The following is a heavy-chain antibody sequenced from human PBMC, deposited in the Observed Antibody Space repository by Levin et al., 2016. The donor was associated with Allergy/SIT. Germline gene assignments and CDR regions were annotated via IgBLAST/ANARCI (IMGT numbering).Heavy chain of an antibody. CDR3: ARLYCSGGSCYSPPYGMDV. D-gene: IGHD2-15*01. CDR2: ISAYNGNT. Sequence: WVRQAPGQGLEWMGWISAYNGNTNYAQKLQGRVTMTTDTSTSTAYMELRSLRSDDTAVYYCARLYCSGGSCYSPPYGMDVLGPKGPRSPSP. J-gene: IGHJ6*02. V-gene: IGHV1-18*01.